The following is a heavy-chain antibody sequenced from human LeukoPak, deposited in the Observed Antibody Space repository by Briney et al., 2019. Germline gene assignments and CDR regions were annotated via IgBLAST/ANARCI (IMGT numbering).Heavy chain of an antibody. CDR1: GFTFSTYR. CDR3: ARAGYDVLTGYSAY. Sequence: PGRSLRLSCAAPGFTFSTYRMHWVRQVPGKGLEWVAVISHDGSNKYYADSVKGRFTISRDNSKDTLFLQMNSLITRDTAVYYCARAGYDVLTGYSAYWGQGTLVTVSS. J-gene: IGHJ4*02. D-gene: IGHD3-9*01. CDR2: ISHDGSNK. V-gene: IGHV3-30-3*01.